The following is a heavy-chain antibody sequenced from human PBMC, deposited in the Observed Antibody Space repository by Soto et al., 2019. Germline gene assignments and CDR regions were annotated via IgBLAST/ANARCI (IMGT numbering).Heavy chain of an antibody. CDR1: GVSISSGDYY. V-gene: IGHV4-30-4*01. D-gene: IGHD3-22*01. CDR2: IYYSGSS. CDR3: AFDRSGPLAY. J-gene: IGHJ4*02. Sequence: HVQLQESGPGLVKPSQTLSLTCIISGVSISSGDYYWSWIRHPPGQCLEWIGYIYYSGSSYYNPSLESRVTVSVDTPKNQLSLKLSSVTAADTAVYYCAFDRSGPLAYWGEGTLVTVSS.